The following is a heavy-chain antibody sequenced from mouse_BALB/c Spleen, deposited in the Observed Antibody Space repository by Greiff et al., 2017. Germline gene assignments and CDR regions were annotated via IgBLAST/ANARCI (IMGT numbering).Heavy chain of an antibody. CDR1: GFTFSSYG. Sequence: EVKLEESGGGLVQPGGSLKLSCAASGFTFSSYGMSWVRQTPDKRLELVATINSNGGSTYYPDSVKGRFTISRDNAKNTLYLQMSSLKSEDTAMYYCASSLRSSFYWYFDVWGAGTTVTVSS. J-gene: IGHJ1*01. V-gene: IGHV5-6-3*01. D-gene: IGHD1-1*01. CDR2: INSNGGST. CDR3: ASSLRSSFYWYFDV.